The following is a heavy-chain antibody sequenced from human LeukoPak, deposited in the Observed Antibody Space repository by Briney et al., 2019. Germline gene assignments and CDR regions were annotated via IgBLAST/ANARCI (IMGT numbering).Heavy chain of an antibody. CDR2: ISPGGDAV. D-gene: IGHD6-19*01. Sequence: EPGGSLRLSCAASGFIFSDYHMSWIRQASGKGLEWVAYISPGGDAVYFADSVRGRITISRDNAKNSLFLQMSSLTAEDTAVYYCSGGRDITVAGPGGYFDYWGQGSLVTVSS. J-gene: IGHJ4*02. CDR1: GFIFSDYH. V-gene: IGHV3-11*01. CDR3: SGGRDITVAGPGGYFDY.